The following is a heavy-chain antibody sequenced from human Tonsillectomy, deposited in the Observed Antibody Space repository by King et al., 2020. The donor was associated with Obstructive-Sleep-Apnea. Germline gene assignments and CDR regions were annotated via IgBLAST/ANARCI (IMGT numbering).Heavy chain of an antibody. D-gene: IGHD5-18*01. Sequence: QLQESGPGLVKPSETLSLTCTVSGGSISSSSYYWGWIRQPPGKGLEWIGSIYYSGSTYQNPSLKSRVTISVDTSKNQFSLKLSSVTAADTAVYYCARDGVGTAMAPYYFDHWGQGTLVTVSS. V-gene: IGHV4-39*07. CDR3: ARDGVGTAMAPYYFDH. J-gene: IGHJ4*02. CDR1: GGSISSSSYY. CDR2: IYYSGST.